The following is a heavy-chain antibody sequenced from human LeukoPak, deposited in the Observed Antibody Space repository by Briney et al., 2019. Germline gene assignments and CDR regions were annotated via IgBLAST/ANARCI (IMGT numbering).Heavy chain of an antibody. CDR2: ISGSGGST. Sequence: GGSLRLSCAASGFTFSSYAMSWVRQAPGKGLEWVSAISGSGGSTYYADSVKGRFTISGDNSKNTLYLQMNSLRAEDTAVYYCANLDIVVVVAATPDYWGQGTLVTVSS. CDR1: GFTFSSYA. V-gene: IGHV3-23*01. J-gene: IGHJ4*02. D-gene: IGHD2-15*01. CDR3: ANLDIVVVVAATPDY.